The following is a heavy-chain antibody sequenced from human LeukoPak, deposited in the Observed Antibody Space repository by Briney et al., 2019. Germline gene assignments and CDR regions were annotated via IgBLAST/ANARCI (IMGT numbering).Heavy chain of an antibody. CDR1: GFTFSDYY. CDR3: ARMDRAVAGKAPFDY. D-gene: IGHD6-19*01. Sequence: GGSLRLSCAASGFTFSDYYMSWIRQAPGKGLEWVSYISSSGSTIYYADSVKGRFTISRDNAKNSLYLQMDSLRAEDTAVYYCARMDRAVAGKAPFDYWGQGTLVTVSS. CDR2: ISSSGSTI. J-gene: IGHJ4*02. V-gene: IGHV3-11*01.